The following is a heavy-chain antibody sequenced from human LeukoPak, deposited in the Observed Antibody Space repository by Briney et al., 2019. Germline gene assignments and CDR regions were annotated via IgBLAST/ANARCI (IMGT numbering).Heavy chain of an antibody. J-gene: IGHJ4*02. CDR3: AKRSAESSGYFDS. D-gene: IGHD6-19*01. CDR2: ITGSSKFT. V-gene: IGHV3-23*01. Sequence: PGGSLRLSCAASGITFIHYSMTWVRQAPGKGLEWVSAITGSSKFTDYADSVKGRFTISRDNSKNTLYLQMNSLRAEDTAIYYCAKRSAESSGYFDSWGQGTLVTVSS. CDR1: GITFIHYS.